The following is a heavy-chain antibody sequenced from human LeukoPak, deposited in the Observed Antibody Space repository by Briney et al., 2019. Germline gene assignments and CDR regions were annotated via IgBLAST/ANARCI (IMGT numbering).Heavy chain of an antibody. CDR3: ARGQSSEWLRTYYYYYGMDV. D-gene: IGHD5-12*01. Sequence: SETLSLTCAVYGGSFSGYYWSWIRQPPGKGLEWIGEINHSGSTNYNPSLESRVTISVDTSKNQFSLKLSSVTAADTAVYYCARGQSSEWLRTYYYYYGMDVWGKGTTVTVSS. J-gene: IGHJ6*04. CDR1: GGSFSGYY. CDR2: INHSGST. V-gene: IGHV4-34*01.